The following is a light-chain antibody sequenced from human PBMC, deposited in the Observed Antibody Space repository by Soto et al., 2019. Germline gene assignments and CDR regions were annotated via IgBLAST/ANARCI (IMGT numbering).Light chain of an antibody. CDR1: QSVSSRY. V-gene: IGKV3-20*01. J-gene: IGKJ1*01. CDR2: GAS. CDR3: QQYGTYSWT. Sequence: EIVLTQSPGTLSLSPGERATLSCSAIQSVSSRYLDWYQQTPGKAPRIXIYGASSRATGIPERFSGSGSGTDFTLTISRLEPEDFEVYYCQQYGTYSWTFGQGTKVDIK.